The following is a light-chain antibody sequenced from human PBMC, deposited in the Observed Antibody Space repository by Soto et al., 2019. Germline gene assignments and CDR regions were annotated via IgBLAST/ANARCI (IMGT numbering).Light chain of an antibody. CDR3: QQRSNWPWT. CDR2: DAS. V-gene: IGKV3-11*01. CDR1: QSVFDY. Sequence: EIVLTQSPATLSLSPGQRATLSCKASQSVFDYIAWYQQKPGQAPRLLIYDASNRATGIPARFSGSGSGTDFTLTISSLEPEDFAVYYCQQRSNWPWTFGQGTKVEIK. J-gene: IGKJ1*01.